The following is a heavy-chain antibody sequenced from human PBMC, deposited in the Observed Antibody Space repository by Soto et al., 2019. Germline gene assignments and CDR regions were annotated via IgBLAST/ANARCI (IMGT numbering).Heavy chain of an antibody. CDR1: ENTFSTYS. CDR2: INPTTTTT. CDR3: ARDLYSTSWYVRAFDM. V-gene: IGHV1-46*03. J-gene: IGHJ3*02. Sequence: ASVKVSCKASENTFSTYSLHWVRQALGQGLEWMGVINPTTTTTTDAQKFQGRVTMTRDTSTSTVFLELSSLRSGDTAVYFCARDLYSTSWYVRAFDMWG. D-gene: IGHD6-13*01.